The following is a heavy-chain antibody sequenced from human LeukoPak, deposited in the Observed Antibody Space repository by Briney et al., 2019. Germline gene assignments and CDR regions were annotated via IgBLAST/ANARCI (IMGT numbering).Heavy chain of an antibody. CDR3: RYGDYSSFDY. J-gene: IGHJ4*02. D-gene: IGHD4-17*01. Sequence: SETLSLTCAVNGGSFSGYYWSWIRQPPGKGLEWIGSIYYSGSTYYNPSLKSRVTISVDTSKNQFSLKLSSVTAADTAVYYCRYGDYSSFDYWGQGTLVTVSS. CDR2: IYYSGST. V-gene: IGHV4-34*01. CDR1: GGSFSGYY.